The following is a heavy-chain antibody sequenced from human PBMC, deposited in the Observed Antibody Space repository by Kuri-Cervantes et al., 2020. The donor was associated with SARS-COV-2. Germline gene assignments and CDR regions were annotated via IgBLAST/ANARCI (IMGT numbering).Heavy chain of an antibody. J-gene: IGHJ4*02. CDR1: GGTFSSYA. CDR2: IIPIFGTA. Sequence: SVKVSCKASGGTFSSYAISWVRQAPGQGLEWMGGIIPIFGTANYAQKFQGRVTITADKSTSTAYMGLSSLRSEDTAVYYCARVVYYYDSSGQTIIRGYFDYWGQGTLVTVSS. V-gene: IGHV1-69*06. CDR3: ARVVYYYDSSGQTIIRGYFDY. D-gene: IGHD3-22*01.